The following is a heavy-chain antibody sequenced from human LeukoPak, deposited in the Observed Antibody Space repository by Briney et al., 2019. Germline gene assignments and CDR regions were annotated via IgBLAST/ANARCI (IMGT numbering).Heavy chain of an antibody. Sequence: ASVKVSCKASGYTLTSYGISWVRQAPGQGLEWMGWISAYNGNTNYAQRLQGRVTMTTDTSTSTAYMELRSLRSDVTAVYYCARSYSSGWYGSLRCFDPWGQGTLVTVSS. CDR2: ISAYNGNT. CDR1: GYTLTSYG. J-gene: IGHJ5*02. CDR3: ARSYSSGWYGSLRCFDP. V-gene: IGHV1-18*01. D-gene: IGHD6-19*01.